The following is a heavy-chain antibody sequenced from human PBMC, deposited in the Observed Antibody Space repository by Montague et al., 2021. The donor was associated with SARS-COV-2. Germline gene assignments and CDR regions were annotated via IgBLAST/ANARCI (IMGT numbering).Heavy chain of an antibody. CDR1: GGSINSSY. V-gene: IGHV4-59*08. CDR2: IYYRGST. D-gene: IGHD5-24*01. J-gene: IGHJ4*02. Sequence: SETLSLTCTVSGGSINSSYWSWIRQPPGKGLEWIGYIYYRGSTNYNPSLKGRVTISVDTSKNQFSLKLSSVTAADTAVYYCARPRQLLRSYFDYWGQGTLVTVSS. CDR3: ARPRQLLRSYFDY.